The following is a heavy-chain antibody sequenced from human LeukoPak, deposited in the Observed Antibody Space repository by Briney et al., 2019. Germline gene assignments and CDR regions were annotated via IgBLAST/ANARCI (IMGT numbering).Heavy chain of an antibody. V-gene: IGHV4-4*07. J-gene: IGHJ5*02. D-gene: IGHD6-19*01. CDR3: ARSQARLGWFDP. CDR1: GGSISSYY. CDR2: IYTSGST. Sequence: SETLSLTCTVSGGSISSYYWSWIRQPAGKGLEWIGRIYTSGSTNYNPSLKSRVTMSVDTSKNQFSLKLTSVTAADAALYYCARSQARLGWFDPWGQGALVTVSS.